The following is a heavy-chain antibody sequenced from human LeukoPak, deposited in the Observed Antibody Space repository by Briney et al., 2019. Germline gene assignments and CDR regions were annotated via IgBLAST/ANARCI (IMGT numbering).Heavy chain of an antibody. D-gene: IGHD3-22*01. V-gene: IGHV4-59*01. CDR3: ARDMRGDFYETSGLNWFDP. Sequence: SETLSLTCTVSGASISRYYWSWIRQPPGKGLDWIGYISYSATTNYNPSLMSRVTITVDTSKNQFSLKLSSVTAADTAVYYCARDMRGDFYETSGLNWFDPWGQGTLVTVSS. CDR2: ISYSATT. CDR1: GASISRYY. J-gene: IGHJ5*02.